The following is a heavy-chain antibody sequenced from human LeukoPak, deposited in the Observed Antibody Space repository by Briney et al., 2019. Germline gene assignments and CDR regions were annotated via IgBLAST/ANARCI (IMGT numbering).Heavy chain of an antibody. V-gene: IGHV1-18*01. CDR1: GYTFTSYG. D-gene: IGHD3-9*01. CDR2: ISAYNGST. J-gene: IGHJ3*02. CDR3: ARGVEYYDILTGYYPHAFDT. Sequence: ASVKVSCKASGYTFTSYGISWVRQAPGQGLEWMGWISAYNGSTNNAQKLQGRVTMTTDTSTSTAYMELRSLRSDDTAVYYCARGVEYYDILTGYYPHAFDTWGQGTMVTVSS.